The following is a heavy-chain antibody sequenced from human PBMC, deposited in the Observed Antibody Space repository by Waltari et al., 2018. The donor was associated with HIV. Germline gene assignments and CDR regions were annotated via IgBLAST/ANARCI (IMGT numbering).Heavy chain of an antibody. CDR2: VDLEDDET. CDR1: GYTLTELS. D-gene: IGHD1-26*01. CDR3: ATGGGTTSIQLYDLDV. J-gene: IGHJ6*02. Sequence: QVQLIQSGAEVKKPGAAVKVSCKVFGYTLTELSMHWVRQAPGKGLEWMGGVDLEDDETIYAKKFQGRVTMTEDTSTDSAYMELSSLTSEDTAVYYCATGGGTTSIQLYDLDVWGQGTTVTVSS. V-gene: IGHV1-24*01.